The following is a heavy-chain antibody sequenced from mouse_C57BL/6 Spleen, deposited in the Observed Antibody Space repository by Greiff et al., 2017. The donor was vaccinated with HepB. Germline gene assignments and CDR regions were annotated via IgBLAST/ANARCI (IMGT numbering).Heavy chain of an antibody. V-gene: IGHV1-9*01. Sequence: VQLQQSGAELMKPGASVKLSCRATGYTFTGYWIEWVKQRPGHGLEWIGEILPGSGSTNYNEKFKGKATFTADTSSNTAYMQLSSLTTEDSDIYYCAREGVYYGSSYPFDYWGQGTTLTVSS. CDR3: AREGVYYGSSYPFDY. CDR2: ILPGSGST. J-gene: IGHJ2*01. CDR1: GYTFTGYW. D-gene: IGHD1-1*01.